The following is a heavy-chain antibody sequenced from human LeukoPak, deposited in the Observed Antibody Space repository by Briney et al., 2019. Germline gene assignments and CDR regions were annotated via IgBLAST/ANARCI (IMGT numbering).Heavy chain of an antibody. V-gene: IGHV4-39*07. CDR3: ARTYWGFDP. Sequence: SETLSLTCTVSGDSFSNSIYYWGWIRQPPGKGLEWIGSIYYSGSTYYNPSLKSRVTISVDTSKNQFSLKLSSVTAADTAVYYCARTYWGFDPWGQGTLVTVSS. CDR1: GDSFSNSIYY. D-gene: IGHD2-15*01. J-gene: IGHJ5*02. CDR2: IYYSGST.